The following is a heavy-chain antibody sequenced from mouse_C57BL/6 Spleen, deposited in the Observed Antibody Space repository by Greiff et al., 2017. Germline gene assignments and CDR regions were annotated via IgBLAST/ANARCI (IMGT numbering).Heavy chain of an antibody. CDR1: GYTFTDHT. Sequence: VQLQQSDAELVKPGASVKISCKVSGYTFTDHTIHWMQQTPEQGLEWIGYICPSDGSTKYKDRLKGKATLTADKSSSTAYMQLNSLTSEDSAVYCLAREGYDGYYEGWGTGTTVTV. CDR3: AREGYDGYYEG. V-gene: IGHV1-78*01. D-gene: IGHD2-2*01. CDR2: ICPSDGST. J-gene: IGHJ1*03.